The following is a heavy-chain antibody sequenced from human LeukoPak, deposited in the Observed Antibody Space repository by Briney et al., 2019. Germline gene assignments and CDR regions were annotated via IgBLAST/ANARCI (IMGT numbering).Heavy chain of an antibody. J-gene: IGHJ6*02. D-gene: IGHD2-15*01. V-gene: IGHV3-23*01. Sequence: YPGGSLRLSCAASGFTFSSYAMSWVRQAPGKGLEWVSAISGSGGSTYYADSVKGRFTISRDNSKNTLYLQMNSLRAEDTAVYYCAKGGCSGGSCYSAYYYYGMDVWGQGTTVTVSS. CDR3: AKGGCSGGSCYSAYYYYGMDV. CDR2: ISGSGGST. CDR1: GFTFSSYA.